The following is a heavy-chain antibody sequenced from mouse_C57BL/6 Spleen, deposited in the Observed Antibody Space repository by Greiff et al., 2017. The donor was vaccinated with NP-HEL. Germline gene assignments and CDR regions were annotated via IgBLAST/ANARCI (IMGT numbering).Heavy chain of an antibody. J-gene: IGHJ2*01. CDR1: GFNIKNTY. CDR3: ARTYIMITTLFDV. V-gene: IGHV14-3*01. D-gene: IGHD2-4*01. Sequence: EVQLQQSVAELVRPGASVKLSCTASGFNIKNTYMHWVKQRPEQGLEWIGRIDPANGNTKYAPNFQGKSTITADTSSNTAYLQLSSLTSEDTAIYYCARTYIMITTLFDVWGQGTTLTVSS. CDR2: IDPANGNT.